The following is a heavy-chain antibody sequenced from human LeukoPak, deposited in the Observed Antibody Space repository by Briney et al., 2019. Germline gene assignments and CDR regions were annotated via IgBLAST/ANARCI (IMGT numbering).Heavy chain of an antibody. V-gene: IGHV3-20*04. CDR1: GFTFDDYG. Sequence: PGGSLRLSCAASGFTFDDYGMSWVRQGPGKGLEWVSGINWNGGSTGYADSARGRFSISRDNAKNSLYLQMNSLRAEDTAVYYCASMDILWFGELYYMDVWGKGTTVTVSS. CDR2: INWNGGST. J-gene: IGHJ6*03. CDR3: ASMDILWFGELYYMDV. D-gene: IGHD3-10*01.